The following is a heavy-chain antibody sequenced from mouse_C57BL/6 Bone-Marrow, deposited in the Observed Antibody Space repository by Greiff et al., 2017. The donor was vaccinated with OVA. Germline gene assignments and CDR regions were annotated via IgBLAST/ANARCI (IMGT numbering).Heavy chain of an antibody. CDR1: GYTFTSYW. CDR3: ALYYYGSSHWYFDD. CDR2: IYPSSGST. V-gene: IGHV1-55*01. J-gene: IGHJ1*03. Sequence: QVQLKQPGAELVKPGASVKLSCKASGYTFTSYWLTWVKQRPGQGLEWIGDIYPSSGSTNYTEKFTGKATLTVDTSSSTAYIQLSSLTSEDSAVSYCALYYYGSSHWYFDDWGKGTTVTVSA. D-gene: IGHD1-1*01.